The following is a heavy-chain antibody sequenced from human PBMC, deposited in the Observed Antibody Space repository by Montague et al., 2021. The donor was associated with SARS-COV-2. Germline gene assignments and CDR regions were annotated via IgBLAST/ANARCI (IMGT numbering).Heavy chain of an antibody. CDR3: ARGRRILLWFGGLLSGGDYYGMDV. J-gene: IGHJ6*02. CDR1: GGSFSGYY. D-gene: IGHD3-10*01. Sequence: SETLSLTCAVYGGSFSGYYWSWIRQPPGKGLVWIGEINHSGSTNYNPSLKSRVTISVDTSKNQFSLKLSSVTAADTAVYYCARGRRILLWFGGLLSGGDYYGMDVWGQGTTVTVSS. V-gene: IGHV4-34*01. CDR2: INHSGST.